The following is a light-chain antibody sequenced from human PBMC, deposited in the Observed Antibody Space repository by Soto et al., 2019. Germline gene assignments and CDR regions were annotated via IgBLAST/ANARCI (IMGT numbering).Light chain of an antibody. CDR2: DVS. Sequence: QSVLTQPASVSGSPGQSITISCTGTSSDVGGYNYVSWYQQYPGKAPKLMIYDVSNRPSGVSNRFSGSKSGNTASLTFSWLQAEDESDYYCSSYTGSSTYVFGTGTKVTVL. CDR1: SSDVGGYNY. V-gene: IGLV2-14*01. CDR3: SSYTGSSTYV. J-gene: IGLJ1*01.